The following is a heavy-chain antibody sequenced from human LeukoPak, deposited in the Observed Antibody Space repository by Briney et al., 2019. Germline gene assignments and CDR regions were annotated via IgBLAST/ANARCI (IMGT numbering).Heavy chain of an antibody. V-gene: IGHV3-23*01. J-gene: IGHJ6*02. CDR3: AKGGAGIYYGMDV. CDR2: ISGSGGST. Sequence: GGSLRPSCAASGFTFSSYSMSWVRQAPGKGLEWVSAISGSGGSTYYADSVKGRFTISRDNSKNTLYLQMNSLRAEDTAVYYCAKGGAGIYYGMDVWGQGTTVTVSS. D-gene: IGHD4/OR15-4a*01. CDR1: GFTFSSYS.